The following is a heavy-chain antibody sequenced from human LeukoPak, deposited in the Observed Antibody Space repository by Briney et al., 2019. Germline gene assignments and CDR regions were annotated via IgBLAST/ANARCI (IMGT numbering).Heavy chain of an antibody. J-gene: IGHJ4*02. CDR3: ARSFNGMYSGGFNLLYFDY. V-gene: IGHV1-18*01. CDR2: ISAYNGNT. Sequence: GASVKVSCKASGYTFTSYGISWVRQAPGQGLEWMGWISAYNGNTNYAQKLQGRVTMTTDTSTSTAYMELRSLRSDDTAVYYCARSFNGMYSGGFNLLYFDYWGQGTLVTVSS. D-gene: IGHD1-26*01. CDR1: GYTFTSYG.